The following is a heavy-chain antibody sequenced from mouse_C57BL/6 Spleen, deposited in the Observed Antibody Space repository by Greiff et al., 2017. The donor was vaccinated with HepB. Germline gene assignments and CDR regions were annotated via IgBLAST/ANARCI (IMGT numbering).Heavy chain of an antibody. CDR2: IYPGDGDT. J-gene: IGHJ3*01. D-gene: IGHD2-4*01. CDR3: AREGNYDYDGRFAY. CDR1: GYAFSSSW. Sequence: VQLQQSGPELVKPGASVKISCKASGYAFSSSWMNWVKQRPGKGLEWIGRIYPGDGDTNYNGKFKGKATLTADKSSSTAYMQLSSLTSEDSAVYFCAREGNYDYDGRFAYWGQGTLVTVSA. V-gene: IGHV1-82*01.